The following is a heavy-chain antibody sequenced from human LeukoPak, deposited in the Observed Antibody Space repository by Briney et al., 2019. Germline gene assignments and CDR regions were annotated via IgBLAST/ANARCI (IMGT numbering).Heavy chain of an antibody. CDR3: TTLYDHGRYGDFGDY. CDR2: IKSKTDGGTT. CDR1: GFTFSNAW. Sequence: GGSLRLSCAASGFTFSNAWMNWVRQAPGKGLEWVGRIKSKTDGGTTDYAAPVKGRFTISRDDSKNTLYLQMNSLKTEDTAVYYCTTLYDHGRYGDFGDYWGQGTLVTVSS. D-gene: IGHD4-17*01. J-gene: IGHJ4*02. V-gene: IGHV3-15*07.